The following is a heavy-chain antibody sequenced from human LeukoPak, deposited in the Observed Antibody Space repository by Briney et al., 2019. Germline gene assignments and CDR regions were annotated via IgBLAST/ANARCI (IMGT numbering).Heavy chain of an antibody. V-gene: IGHV3-53*01. CDR2: IYGGDNI. CDR3: ARGAGYNYPYYFDY. CDR1: GFTVSSNY. D-gene: IGHD5-24*01. Sequence: GGSLRLSCAASGFTVSSNYMNWVRQAPGKGLEWVSVIYGGDNIYYADSVKGRFTISRDNSKNTLYLQMNSLRAEDTAVYYCARGAGYNYPYYFDYWGQGTLVTVSS. J-gene: IGHJ4*02.